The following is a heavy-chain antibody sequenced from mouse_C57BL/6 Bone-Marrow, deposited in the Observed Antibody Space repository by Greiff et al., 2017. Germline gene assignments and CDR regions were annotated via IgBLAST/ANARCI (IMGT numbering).Heavy chain of an antibody. CDR1: GYSFTGYY. V-gene: IGHV1-31*01. CDR3: SRTLITTVVDCDFGV. CDR2: IYPYNGGS. J-gene: IGHJ1*03. D-gene: IGHD1-1*01. Sequence: VHVKQSGPELVKPGASVKLSCKASGYSFTGYYMHWVKQSHGHVLDWIGYIYPYNGGSSYNQKFKGKATLTVDKSSSTAYMELRSLTSEDSAVYDCSRTLITTVVDCDFGVWGTGTTVTVSS.